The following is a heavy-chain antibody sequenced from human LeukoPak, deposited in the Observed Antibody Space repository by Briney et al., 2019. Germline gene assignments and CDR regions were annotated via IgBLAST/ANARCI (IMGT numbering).Heavy chain of an antibody. V-gene: IGHV3-7*01. CDR2: INQDGSER. D-gene: IGHD4-17*01. CDR1: GFTISSHW. Sequence: GGSLRLSCAASGFTISSHWMTWVRQASGKGLEWVANINQDGSERYYVDSVKGRFTISRDNAKNSLSLQMNSLRAEDTAVYYCARVRGTTVTLSGYYFDYWGQGTLVTVSS. J-gene: IGHJ4*02. CDR3: ARVRGTTVTLSGYYFDY.